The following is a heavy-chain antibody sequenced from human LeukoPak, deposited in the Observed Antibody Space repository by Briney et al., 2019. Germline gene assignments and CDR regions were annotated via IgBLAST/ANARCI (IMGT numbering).Heavy chain of an antibody. J-gene: IGHJ6*03. D-gene: IGHD6-19*01. Sequence: PSETLSLTCTVSGGSISSSSYYWGWIRQPPGKGLEWIGSIYYSGSTYYNPSLKSRVTISVDTSKNQFSLKLSSVTAADTAVYYCARQERAGSYYYYYMDVWGKGTTVTISS. CDR2: IYYSGST. CDR1: GGSISSSSYY. V-gene: IGHV4-39*01. CDR3: ARQERAGSYYYYYMDV.